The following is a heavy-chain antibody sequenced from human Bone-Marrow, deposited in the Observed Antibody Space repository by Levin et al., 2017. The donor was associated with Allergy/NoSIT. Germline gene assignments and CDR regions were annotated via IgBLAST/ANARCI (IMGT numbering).Heavy chain of an antibody. CDR3: AKEGAGDYVGLYSYFDL. V-gene: IGHV3-23*01. Sequence: GGSLRLSCAASGFTFTNYAMSWVRQAPERGLEWVSSITGSGSRTYYADSVKGRFTMSRDNSKSTLYLQLNSLRADDTAIYYCAKEGAGDYVGLYSYFDLWGRGTLVTVSS. CDR1: GFTFTNYA. D-gene: IGHD4-17*01. CDR2: ITGSGSRT. J-gene: IGHJ2*01.